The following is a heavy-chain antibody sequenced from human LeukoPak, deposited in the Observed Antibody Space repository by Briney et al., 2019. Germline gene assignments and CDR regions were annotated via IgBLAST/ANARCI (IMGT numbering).Heavy chain of an antibody. CDR1: GFTFSSHW. Sequence: GGSLRLSCAASGFTFSSHWMTWIRQAPGKGLEWVASIKKDVGEKFYVDSVKGRFTISRDNAKNSLYLHMNSLRVEDTAVYYCARADIIVVAGATPVGSAFEYWGQGTLITVS. J-gene: IGHJ4*02. D-gene: IGHD2-15*01. CDR2: IKKDVGEK. V-gene: IGHV3-7*01. CDR3: ARADIIVVAGATPVGSAFEY.